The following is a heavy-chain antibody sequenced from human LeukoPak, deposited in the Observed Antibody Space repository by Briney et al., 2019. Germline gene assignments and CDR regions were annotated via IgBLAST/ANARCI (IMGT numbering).Heavy chain of an antibody. J-gene: IGHJ4*02. CDR1: GYTFTGYY. CDR3: AREGTINGLDY. Sequence: ASVTVSCTASGYTFTGYYMHWVRQAPGQGLEWMGWINPNSGGTNYAQKFQGWVTMTRDTSISTAYMELSRLRSDDTAVYYCAREGTINGLDYWGQGTLVTVSS. CDR2: INPNSGGT. D-gene: IGHD1-14*01. V-gene: IGHV1-2*04.